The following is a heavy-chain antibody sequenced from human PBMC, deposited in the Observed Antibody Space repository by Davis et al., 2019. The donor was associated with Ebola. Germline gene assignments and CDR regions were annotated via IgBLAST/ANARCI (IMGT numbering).Heavy chain of an antibody. CDR1: GFTFSSYS. D-gene: IGHD3-22*01. CDR3: ASTLVVITNPFDY. CDR2: ISSSSSTI. V-gene: IGHV3-48*04. Sequence: PGGSLRLSCAASGFTFSSYSMNWVRQAPGKGLEWVSYISSSSSTIYYADSVKGRFTISRDNGKNSLYLQMSSLRAEDTAVYYCASTLVVITNPFDYWGQGTLVTVSS. J-gene: IGHJ4*02.